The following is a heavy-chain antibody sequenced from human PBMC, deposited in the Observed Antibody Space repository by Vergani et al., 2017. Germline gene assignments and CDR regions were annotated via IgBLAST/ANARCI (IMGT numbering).Heavy chain of an antibody. V-gene: IGHV3-21*04. CDR3: AKDVGGELPWYFDY. CDR2: ISSSSSYI. Sequence: EVQLVESGGGLVKPGGSLRLSCAASGFTFSSYSMNWVRQAPGKGLEWVSSISSSSSYIYYADSVKGRFTISRDNAKNSLYLQMNSLRAEDTAVYYCAKDVGGELPWYFDYWGQGTLVTVSS. CDR1: GFTFSSYS. D-gene: IGHD4-23*01. J-gene: IGHJ4*02.